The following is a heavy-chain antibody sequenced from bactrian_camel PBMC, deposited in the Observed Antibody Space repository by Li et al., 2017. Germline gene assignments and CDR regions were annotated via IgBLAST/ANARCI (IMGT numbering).Heavy chain of an antibody. D-gene: IGHD5*01. J-gene: IGHJ4*01. V-gene: IGHV3S53*01. Sequence: HVQLVESGGGLVQPGGSLRLSCASSPAMFSLRCMGWFRQAADKEREAVAAVDGNGRASYADYVQGRFTISKDNAKTTIWLQMNNLKPEDTAKYYCAARAGIAGPWYPLETTSYNHWGQGTQVTVS. CDR1: PAMFSLRC. CDR2: VDGNGRA. CDR3: AARAGIAGPWYPLETTSYNH.